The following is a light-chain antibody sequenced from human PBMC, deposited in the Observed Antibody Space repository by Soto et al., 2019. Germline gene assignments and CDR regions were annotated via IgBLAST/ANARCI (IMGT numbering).Light chain of an antibody. CDR3: QQYNSMLS. V-gene: IGKV1-33*01. CDR2: DAS. CDR1: HDVSRY. J-gene: IGKJ4*01. Sequence: DIQMTQSPSSLSASEGDRVTITCQSSHDVSRYLNWFQQKPGEAPQLLIYDASNLERGVPSRFSGSGSGTDFTLTISSLQPEDVATYYCQQYNSMLSFGGGTEVEIK.